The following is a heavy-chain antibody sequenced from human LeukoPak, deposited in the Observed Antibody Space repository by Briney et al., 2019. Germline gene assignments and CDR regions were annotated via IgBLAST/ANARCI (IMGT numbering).Heavy chain of an antibody. J-gene: IGHJ4*02. CDR3: ARSRLGRTTNPFDF. CDR1: GFTFSTHL. CDR2: IKQDGSEK. V-gene: IGHV3-7*04. D-gene: IGHD1-14*01. Sequence: GGSLRLSCAASGFTFSTHLMSWVRQAPGKGLEWVANIKQDGSEKNYGGSVKGRFTISRDNAKNSLYLQMNSLRAEDTAVYYCARSRLGRTTNPFDFWGQGSTVAVFS.